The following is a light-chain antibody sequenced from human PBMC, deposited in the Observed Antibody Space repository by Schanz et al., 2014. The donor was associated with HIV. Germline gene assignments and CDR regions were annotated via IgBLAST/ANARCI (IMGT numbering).Light chain of an antibody. Sequence: QSALTQPASVSGSPGQSISISCTGTSGDVGSYNYVSWYQQHPGKAPKLMIYDVSNRPSGVSNRFSGSKSGNTASLTISGLQAEDEADYYCSSYTSSSTLEFGGGTQLTVL. V-gene: IGLV2-14*03. J-gene: IGLJ2*01. CDR2: DVS. CDR3: SSYTSSSTLE. CDR1: SGDVGSYNY.